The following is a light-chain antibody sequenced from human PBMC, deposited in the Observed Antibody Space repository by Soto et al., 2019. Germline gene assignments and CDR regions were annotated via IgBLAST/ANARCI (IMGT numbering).Light chain of an antibody. CDR3: QSYDSSLYVV. V-gene: IGLV1-40*01. CDR2: GNS. CDR1: SSNIGAGYD. J-gene: IGLJ2*01. Sequence: QSVLTQPPSVSGAPGQRVTISCTGSSSNIGAGYDVHWYQQLPGTAPKLLIYGNSNRPSGVPDRFSGSKSGTSASLAITGXXAEDEADYYFQSYDSSLYVVFGGGTKLTVL.